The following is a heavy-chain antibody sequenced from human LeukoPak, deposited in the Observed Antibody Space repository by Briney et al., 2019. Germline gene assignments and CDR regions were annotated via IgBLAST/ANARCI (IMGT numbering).Heavy chain of an antibody. CDR1: GFTFSSYA. V-gene: IGHV3-64*01. J-gene: IGHJ6*03. CDR2: ISSNGGST. CDR3: ARVGVRWLGYMDV. D-gene: IGHD6-19*01. Sequence: PGGSLRLSCAASGFTFSSYAMHWVRQAPGKGLEYVSAISSNGGSTYYANSVKGRFTISRDNSKNTLYLQMNSLRAEDTAVYYCARVGVRWLGYMDVWGKGTTVTISS.